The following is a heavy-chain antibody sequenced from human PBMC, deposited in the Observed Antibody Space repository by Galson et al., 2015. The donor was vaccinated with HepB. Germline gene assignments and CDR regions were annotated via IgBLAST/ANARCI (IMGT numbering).Heavy chain of an antibody. V-gene: IGHV1-69*02. CDR3: ARGYYDSSGYYEKFDY. CDR2: IIPILGIA. CDR1: GGTFSSYT. D-gene: IGHD3-22*01. J-gene: IGHJ4*02. Sequence: SVKVSCKASGGTFSSYTISWVRQAPGQGLEWMGRIIPILGIANYAQKFQGRVTITADKSTSTAYMELSSLRSEDTAVYYCARGYYDSSGYYEKFDYWGQGTLVTVSS.